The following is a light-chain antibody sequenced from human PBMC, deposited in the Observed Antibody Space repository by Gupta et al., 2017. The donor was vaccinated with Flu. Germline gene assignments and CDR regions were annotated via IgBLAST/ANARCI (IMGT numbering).Light chain of an antibody. CDR2: EVN. J-gene: IGLJ2*01. Sequence: QSALTQPASVSGSPGQSITISCTGTGSDVGGYNFVSWYQQHPGKAPKLMIYEVNNRPSGVSNRFSGSKSGNTASLTISGLQAEDEADYYCSSYTYSSTVLFGGGTKLTVL. CDR3: SSYTYSSTVL. CDR1: GSDVGGYNF. V-gene: IGLV2-14*01.